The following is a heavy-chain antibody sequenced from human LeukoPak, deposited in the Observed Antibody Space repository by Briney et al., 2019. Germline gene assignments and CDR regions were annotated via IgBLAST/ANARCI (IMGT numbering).Heavy chain of an antibody. CDR2: IKQDGSEK. CDR1: GFTSSSYW. J-gene: IGHJ4*02. Sequence: PGGSLGLSCAASGFTSSSYWISWVRQAPGEGLEWVANIKQDGSEKYYVDSVKGRFTISRDNAKNSLYLQMNSLRAEDTAIYYCARDKPCSSTSCQKYYFDYWGQGTLVTVSS. V-gene: IGHV3-7*03. D-gene: IGHD2-2*01. CDR3: ARDKPCSSTSCQKYYFDY.